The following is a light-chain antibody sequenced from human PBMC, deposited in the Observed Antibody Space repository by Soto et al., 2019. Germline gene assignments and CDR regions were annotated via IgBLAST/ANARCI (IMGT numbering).Light chain of an antibody. CDR3: QKYNSAPWT. CDR2: VAS. Sequence: DIQMTQSPSSLSASVGDRVTITCRASQGISNYLAWYQQQTGKVPKLLIYVASTLQSGVPSRFSGSGSGTDFTLTISSLHPEDVATYYCQKYNSAPWTFGQGTKVEIK. CDR1: QGISNY. J-gene: IGKJ1*01. V-gene: IGKV1-27*01.